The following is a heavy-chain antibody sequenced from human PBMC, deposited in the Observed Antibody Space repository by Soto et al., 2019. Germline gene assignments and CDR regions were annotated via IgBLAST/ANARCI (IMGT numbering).Heavy chain of an antibody. D-gene: IGHD6-6*01. V-gene: IGHV3-33*01. CDR1: GFTFSSYG. CDR3: ARDSIAARPGSPGAY. Sequence: QVQLVESGGGVVQPGRSLRLSCAASGFTFSSYGMHWVRQAPGKGLEWVAVIWYDGSNKYYADSVKGRFTISRDNSKNTLYLQMNSLRAEDTAVYYCARDSIAARPGSPGAYWGQGTLVTVSS. CDR2: IWYDGSNK. J-gene: IGHJ4*02.